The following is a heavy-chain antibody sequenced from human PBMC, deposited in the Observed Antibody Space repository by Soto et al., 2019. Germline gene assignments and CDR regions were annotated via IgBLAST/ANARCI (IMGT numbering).Heavy chain of an antibody. CDR2: LSYSGST. V-gene: IGHV4-39*01. Sequence: QLQLQESGPGLVKPSETLSLTCSVSGGSISTNTYSWGWVRQPPGKALEWIGSLSYSGSTYYNPSLKSRVTISVDTSKNQVSLELSSVTAADTAVYFCVKGYYDGRVPRYFDYWGQGTLVTVSS. D-gene: IGHD3-16*01. CDR1: GGSISTNTYS. CDR3: VKGYYDGRVPRYFDY. J-gene: IGHJ4*02.